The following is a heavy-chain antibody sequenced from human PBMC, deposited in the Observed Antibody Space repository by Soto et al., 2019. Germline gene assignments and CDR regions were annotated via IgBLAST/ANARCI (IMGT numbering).Heavy chain of an antibody. Sequence: PSDTLSLTCAVYGGSCSSYYWSWIRQPPGKGLEWIGEINYSGSTNYNPSLKSRVTISVDTSKNQFSLKLTSVTAADTAVYYCARVKAAASFYNWFDPWGQGTLVTVPS. D-gene: IGHD6-13*01. CDR3: ARVKAAASFYNWFDP. V-gene: IGHV4-34*01. CDR1: GGSCSSYY. J-gene: IGHJ5*02. CDR2: INYSGST.